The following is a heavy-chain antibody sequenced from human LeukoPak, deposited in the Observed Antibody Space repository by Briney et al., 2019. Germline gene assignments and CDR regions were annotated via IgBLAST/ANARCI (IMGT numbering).Heavy chain of an antibody. CDR3: AALSRDDAFDI. CDR1: GYTFTGYY. V-gene: IGHV1-2*02. CDR2: INPNSGGT. Sequence: ASVKVSCKASGYTFTGYYMHWVRQAPGQGLEWMGWINPNSGGTNLAQKFQGRVTMTGDTSISTAYMELSRLTSDDTAVYYCAALSRDDAFDIWGQGTMVTVSS. J-gene: IGHJ3*02.